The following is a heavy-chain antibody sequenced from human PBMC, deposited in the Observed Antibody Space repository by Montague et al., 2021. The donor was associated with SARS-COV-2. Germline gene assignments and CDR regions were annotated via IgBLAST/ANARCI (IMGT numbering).Heavy chain of an antibody. Sequence: TLSLTCTVSGGSIRSGSYYWSWIRQPAGMGLKWIGRIYSSGSTNYNPSLKSRVTMSVDTSKNQFSLTVSAVTAADTAEYYCARDYGDYSYYYGLDVWGPGTTVTVSS. J-gene: IGHJ6*02. CDR1: GGSIRSGSYY. CDR2: IYSSGST. V-gene: IGHV4-61*02. CDR3: ARDYGDYSYYYGLDV. D-gene: IGHD4-17*01.